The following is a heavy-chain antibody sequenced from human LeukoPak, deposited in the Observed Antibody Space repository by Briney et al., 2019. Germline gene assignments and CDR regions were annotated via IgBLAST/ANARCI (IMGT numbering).Heavy chain of an antibody. D-gene: IGHD6-19*01. V-gene: IGHV4-4*07. CDR3: AREPVAVAGIPTWFDP. Sequence: SETLSLTCTVSGGSISSCYWSWIRQPAGKGLEWIGRIYTSGSTNYNPSLKSRVTMSVDTSKNQFSLKLSSVTAADTAVYYCAREPVAVAGIPTWFDPWGQGTLVTVSS. CDR2: IYTSGST. J-gene: IGHJ5*02. CDR1: GGSISSCY.